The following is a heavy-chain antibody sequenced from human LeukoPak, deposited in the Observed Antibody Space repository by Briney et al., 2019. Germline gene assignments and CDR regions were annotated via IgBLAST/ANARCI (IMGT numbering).Heavy chain of an antibody. D-gene: IGHD6-19*01. J-gene: IGHJ4*02. Sequence: GGSLRLTCAVSGFTFNNYWMSWVRQAPGKGLEWVANITPDGSDRYYVDSLKGRVTISRDNTKSSLYLQLNSLRAEDTAVYYCVPGGLAVSGIDYWGQGALVTVSS. V-gene: IGHV3-7*01. CDR3: VPGGLAVSGIDY. CDR2: ITPDGSDR. CDR1: GFTFNNYW.